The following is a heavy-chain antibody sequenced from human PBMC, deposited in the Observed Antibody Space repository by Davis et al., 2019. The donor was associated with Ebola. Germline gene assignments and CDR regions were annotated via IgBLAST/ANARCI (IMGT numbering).Heavy chain of an antibody. J-gene: IGHJ6*02. V-gene: IGHV4-39*01. D-gene: IGHD3-10*01. CDR3: ARGQTYGSMVYGLDV. CDR1: GDSITSSSYY. Sequence: GSLRLSCTVSGDSITSSSYYWGWIRQPPGKGLEWVGNIYRSGTTYYNPSLESRITISVVTSKNQFSLRLTSVTAADTAVYYCARGQTYGSMVYGLDVWGQGTTVTVSS. CDR2: IYRSGTT.